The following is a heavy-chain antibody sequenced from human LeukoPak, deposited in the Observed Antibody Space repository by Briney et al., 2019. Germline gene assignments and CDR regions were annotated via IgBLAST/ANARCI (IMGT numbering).Heavy chain of an antibody. CDR1: GGSFSGYY. Sequence: SETLSLTCAVYGGSFSGYYWSWIRQPPGKGLEWIGEINHSGSTNYNPSLKSRVTISVDTSKNQFSLKLSSVTAADTAVYYCARIGNDFWSGYSPWGQGTLVTVSS. CDR2: INHSGST. V-gene: IGHV4-34*01. CDR3: ARIGNDFWSGYSP. D-gene: IGHD3-3*01. J-gene: IGHJ5*02.